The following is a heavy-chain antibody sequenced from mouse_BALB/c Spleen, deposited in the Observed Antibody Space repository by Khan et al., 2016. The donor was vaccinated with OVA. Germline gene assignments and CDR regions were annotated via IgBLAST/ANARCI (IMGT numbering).Heavy chain of an antibody. CDR1: GYAFSSYY. CDR2: INPNNGGP. CDR3: TRSGYGNPFAY. Sequence: QVQLKQSGAELVKPGASVKLSCKASGYAFSSYYMYWVKQRPGQGLEWIGGINPNNGGPNFNEKFKTKATLTVDKSSSTAYMHLSSLTSEDSAVXYCTRSGYGNPFAYWGQGTLVTVSP. D-gene: IGHD2-10*02. J-gene: IGHJ3*01. V-gene: IGHV1S81*02.